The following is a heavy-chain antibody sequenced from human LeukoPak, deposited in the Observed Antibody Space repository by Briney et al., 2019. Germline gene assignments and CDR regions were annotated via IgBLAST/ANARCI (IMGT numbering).Heavy chain of an antibody. CDR3: ARGAGTYWYFDL. J-gene: IGHJ2*01. D-gene: IGHD3-10*01. CDR2: VIPNNGGT. Sequence: ASVKVSCKASGYTFTVYYIHWLRQAPGQGLEWMGWVIPNNGGTNYAQNYQGRVTMTRDTSINTAYMELSRLRSDDTAVYYCARGAGTYWYFDLWGRGTLVTVSS. CDR1: GYTFTVYY. V-gene: IGHV1-2*02.